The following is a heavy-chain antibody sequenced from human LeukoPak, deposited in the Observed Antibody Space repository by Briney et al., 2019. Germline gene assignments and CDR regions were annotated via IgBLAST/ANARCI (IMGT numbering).Heavy chain of an antibody. CDR1: GFTFSDYN. CDR3: ARSIGLTGGGVDV. J-gene: IGHJ6*02. CDR2: ITNGGSTI. V-gene: IGHV3-11*01. Sequence: GGSLRLSCAASGFTFSDYNMNWVRQAPGKGLEWVSYITNGGSTIHHADSVKGRFTIYRDNAKKTLYLQMNSLRAEDTAVYYCARSIGLTGGGVDVWGQGTTVTVSS. D-gene: IGHD3-9*01.